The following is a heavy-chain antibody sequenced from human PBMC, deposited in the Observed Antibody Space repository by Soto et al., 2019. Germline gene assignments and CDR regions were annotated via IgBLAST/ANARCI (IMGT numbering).Heavy chain of an antibody. D-gene: IGHD2-15*01. J-gene: IGHJ4*02. CDR3: ARVYCGGGNCEGHFDY. CDR1: GASISSTNW. V-gene: IGHV4-4*02. Sequence: QVHLQESGPGLVIPTETLSLTCAVSGASISSTNWWSWVRKSPGKGLEWIGKIYHSGNTKYSPSLKSRVTVSLDKSNNQFSLKLSSVTAADTAAYYCARVYCGGGNCEGHFDYWGQGTLVTVSS. CDR2: IYHSGNT.